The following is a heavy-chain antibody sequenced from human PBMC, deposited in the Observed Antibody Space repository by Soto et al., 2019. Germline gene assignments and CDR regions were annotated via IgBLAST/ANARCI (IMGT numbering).Heavy chain of an antibody. CDR2: IKRSGNT. Sequence: SETLSLTCGVYGGYFHDDYWSWIRQSPGKGLEWIGEIKRSGNTYYNPSLGSRVSTSIDLSKNQFSLSLTSVTAADTAVYYCARVGFNWNDDYYGMDVWGQGTTVTVSS. CDR3: ARVGFNWNDDYYGMDV. CDR1: GGYFHDDY. D-gene: IGHD1-20*01. J-gene: IGHJ6*02. V-gene: IGHV4-34*01.